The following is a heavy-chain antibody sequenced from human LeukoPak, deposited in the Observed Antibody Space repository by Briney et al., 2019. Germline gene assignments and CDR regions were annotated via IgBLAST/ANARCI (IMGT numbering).Heavy chain of an antibody. CDR3: ARHIAVSYDAFDL. J-gene: IGHJ3*01. CDR1: GGSISSYY. D-gene: IGHD6-19*01. CDR2: IYYSGST. Sequence: SETLSLTCTVSGGSISSYYWSWIRQPPGKGLEWIGYIYYSGSTNYNPSLKSRVTISADTSKNQFSLKLTSVTAADTAVYYCARHIAVSYDAFDLWGRGTMVTVSS. V-gene: IGHV4-59*08.